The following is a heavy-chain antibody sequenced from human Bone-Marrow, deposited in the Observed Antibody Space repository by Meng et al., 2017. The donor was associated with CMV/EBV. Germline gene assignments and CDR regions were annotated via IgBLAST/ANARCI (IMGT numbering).Heavy chain of an antibody. CDR2: YNHGGST. CDR3: ARGPGFTAHFDH. J-gene: IGHJ4*02. V-gene: IGHV4-34*01. Sequence: SQTLSLTCAVYGGSFNGYYWTWIRQTPGKGLEWIGEYNHGGSTTYNPSLKSRVTISVDTSKNQMSLKMTSVTAADTAVYFCARGPGFTAHFDHWGQGTLVTVSS. CDR1: GGSFNGYY. D-gene: IGHD5-18*01.